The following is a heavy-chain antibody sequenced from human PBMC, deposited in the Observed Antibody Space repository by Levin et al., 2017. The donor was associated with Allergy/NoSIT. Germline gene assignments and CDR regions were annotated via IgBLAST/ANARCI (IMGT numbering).Heavy chain of an antibody. CDR3: AKIGWIVDRAFDI. D-gene: IGHD5-12*01. CDR1: GFTFSSYG. V-gene: IGHV3-30*18. Sequence: GESLKISCAASGFTFSSYGMHWVRQAPGKGLEWVAVISYDGSNKYYADSVKGRFTISRDNSKNTLYLQMNSLRAEDTAVYYCAKIGWIVDRAFDIWGQGTMVTVSS. J-gene: IGHJ3*02. CDR2: ISYDGSNK.